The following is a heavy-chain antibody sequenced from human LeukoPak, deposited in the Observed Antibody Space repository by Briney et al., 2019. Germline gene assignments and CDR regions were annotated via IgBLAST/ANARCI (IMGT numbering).Heavy chain of an antibody. J-gene: IGHJ6*02. V-gene: IGHV3-30*09. CDR1: GFTFSSYA. CDR3: ARGGDYYGMDV. CDR2: ISYDGSNK. D-gene: IGHD2-15*01. Sequence: PGGSLRLSCAASGFTFSSYAMHWVRQAPGKGLEWVAVISYDGSNKYYADSVKGRFAISGDNSKNTLYLQMNSLRAEDTAVYYCARGGDYYGMDVWGQGTTVTVSS.